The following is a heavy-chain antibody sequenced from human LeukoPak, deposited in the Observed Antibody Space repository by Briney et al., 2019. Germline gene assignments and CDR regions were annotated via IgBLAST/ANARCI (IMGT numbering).Heavy chain of an antibody. CDR3: ARVLMVYRDAFDI. V-gene: IGHV4-59*12. CDR1: GGSINNYY. Sequence: SETLSLTCTVSGGSINNYYWSWIRQPPGKGLEYIGYIYYSGSANYNPSLKSRVTISVDPSKNQFSLKLSSVTAADTAVYYCARVLMVYRDAFDIWGQGTMVTVSS. CDR2: IYYSGSA. D-gene: IGHD2-8*01. J-gene: IGHJ3*02.